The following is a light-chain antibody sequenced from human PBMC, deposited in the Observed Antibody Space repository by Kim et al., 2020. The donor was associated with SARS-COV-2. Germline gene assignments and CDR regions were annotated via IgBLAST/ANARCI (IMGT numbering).Light chain of an antibody. V-gene: IGLV3-1*01. J-gene: IGLJ3*02. CDR1: ELGDKY. CDR2: EDS. Sequence: SYELTQPPSVSVSPGQTASITCSGDELGDKYASWYQQKPGQSPVVVIYEDSQRPSGIPERFSGSNSGNTATLTISGTQAMDEADYYCQAWDSRIWVFGGGTQLTVL. CDR3: QAWDSRIWV.